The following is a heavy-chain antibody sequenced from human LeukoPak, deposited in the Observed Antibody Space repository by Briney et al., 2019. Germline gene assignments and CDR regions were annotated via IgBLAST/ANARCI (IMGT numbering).Heavy chain of an antibody. CDR2: VYSSGST. V-gene: IGHV4-39*01. Sequence: SETLSLTCTVSGGSISSSSYYWAWVRQPPGKGLEWIGSVYSSGSTYYNPSLKSRVTISVDTSKNQFSLKLSSVTAADTAVYYCARGYYSFDPWGQGTLVTVSS. D-gene: IGHD3-10*01. J-gene: IGHJ5*02. CDR1: GGSISSSSYY. CDR3: ARGYYSFDP.